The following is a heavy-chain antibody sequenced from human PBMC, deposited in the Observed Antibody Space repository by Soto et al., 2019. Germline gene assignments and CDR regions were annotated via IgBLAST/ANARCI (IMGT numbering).Heavy chain of an antibody. V-gene: IGHV4-31*03. CDR1: GASISSGGYY. CDR2: IYYSGTT. Sequence: QVQLQESGPGLVKPSQTLSLTCSVSGASISSGGYYWNWIRQHPGKGLEWIGYIYYSGTTYYNPSLKNRVTSSVDTSKNQFSLKLSSVTAADTSVYYCAASCVGCGGFNYYGMDVWGQGTTVTVSS. J-gene: IGHJ6*02. CDR3: AASCVGCGGFNYYGMDV. D-gene: IGHD2-21*01.